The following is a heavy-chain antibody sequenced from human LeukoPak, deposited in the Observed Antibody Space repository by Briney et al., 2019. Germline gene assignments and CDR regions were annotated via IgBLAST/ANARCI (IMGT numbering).Heavy chain of an antibody. CDR3: ARGGRWLTSWFDP. D-gene: IGHD4/OR15-4a*01. CDR1: GFTFSSYW. Sequence: GGSLRLSCAASGFTFSSYWMSWVRQAPGKGLEGVANIKQDGSEKYYVDSVKGRFTISRDNAKNSLYLQMNSLRAEDTAVYYCARGGRWLTSWFDPWGQGTLVTVSS. J-gene: IGHJ5*02. CDR2: IKQDGSEK. V-gene: IGHV3-7*01.